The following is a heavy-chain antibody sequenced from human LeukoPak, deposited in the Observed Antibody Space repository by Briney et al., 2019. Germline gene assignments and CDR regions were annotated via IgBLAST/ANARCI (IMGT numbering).Heavy chain of an antibody. CDR1: GFTFSDAW. CDR3: ARGPTVTPGRAWYFDY. D-gene: IGHD4-11*01. V-gene: IGHV3-30-3*01. Sequence: GGSLRLSCAASGFTFSDAWMSWVRQAPGKGLEWVAVISYDGSNKYYADSVKGRFTISRDNSKNTLYLQMNSLRAEDTAVYYCARGPTVTPGRAWYFDYWGQGTLVTVSS. J-gene: IGHJ4*02. CDR2: ISYDGSNK.